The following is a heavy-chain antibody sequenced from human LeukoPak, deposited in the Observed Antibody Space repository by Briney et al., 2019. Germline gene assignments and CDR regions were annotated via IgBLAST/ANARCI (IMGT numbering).Heavy chain of an antibody. CDR1: GGSISSISYY. Sequence: SETLSLTCTISGGSISSISYYWGWIRQPPGKGLEWIGSVYYTGSTYYNPSLKSRVTVSVDTSKDQFSLNLRSVTAADTAVYYCARRFSGSSGLDYWGQGTLVTVSS. CDR3: ARRFSGSSGLDY. CDR2: VYYTGST. D-gene: IGHD1-26*01. J-gene: IGHJ4*02. V-gene: IGHV4-39*01.